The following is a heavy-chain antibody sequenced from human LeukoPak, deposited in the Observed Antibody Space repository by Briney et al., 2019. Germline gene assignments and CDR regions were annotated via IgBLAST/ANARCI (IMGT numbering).Heavy chain of an antibody. CDR2: TRYDGSNK. D-gene: IGHD3-22*01. V-gene: IGHV3-30*02. CDR1: GFTFSGYG. CDR3: AHTDSYYFDSGMVS. Sequence: GGSLRLSCAASGFTFSGYGMHRVRQAPGKGLEWVAFTRYDGSNKYYADSVKGRFTISRDNSKNTLYLQMNSLRAEDTAVYYCAHTDSYYFDSGMVSWGQGALVTVSS. J-gene: IGHJ5*02.